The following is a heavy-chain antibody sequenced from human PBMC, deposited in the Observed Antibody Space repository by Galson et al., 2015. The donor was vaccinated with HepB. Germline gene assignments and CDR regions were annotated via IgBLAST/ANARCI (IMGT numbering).Heavy chain of an antibody. V-gene: IGHV3-74*01. Sequence: SLRLSCAASGFTFSSYAMTWVRQAPGKGLVWVSHITGDGSSTNYADSVKGRFTISRDNAKNTLYLQMNSLRAEDTAVYYCARVHPSSGWYLGRYFYGMDVWGQGTTVTVSS. CDR3: ARVHPSSGWYLGRYFYGMDV. D-gene: IGHD6-19*01. CDR2: ITGDGSST. CDR1: GFTFSSYA. J-gene: IGHJ6*02.